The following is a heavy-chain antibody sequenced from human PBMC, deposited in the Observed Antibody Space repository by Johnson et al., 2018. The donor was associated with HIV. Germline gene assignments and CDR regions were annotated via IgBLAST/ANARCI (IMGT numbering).Heavy chain of an antibody. J-gene: IGHJ3*02. CDR3: AKERVTWSSRGDAFDI. D-gene: IGHD5-18*01. Sequence: VQLVESGGGLVQPGGSLRLSCAASGFTFSSYAMSWVRQAPGKGLEWVSAISGSGGRTYYADSVKGRFTISRDNSKNTLYLQMNSLRAEDTAVYYCAKERVTWSSRGDAFDIWGQGTMVTVSS. V-gene: IGHV3-23*04. CDR1: GFTFSSYA. CDR2: ISGSGGRT.